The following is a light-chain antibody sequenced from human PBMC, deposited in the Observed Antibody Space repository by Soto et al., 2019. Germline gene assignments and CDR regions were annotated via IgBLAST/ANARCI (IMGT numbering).Light chain of an antibody. J-gene: IGLJ1*01. CDR2: DVS. Sequence: QSVLTQPVSVSGSPGQSIAISCTGTSSDVGNYNYVSWYQQHPGKAPKLMIYDVSNRPSGVSNRFSGSKSGNTASLTISGLQAEDEADYYCNSYTSSSTYVFGTGTKLTVL. V-gene: IGLV2-14*03. CDR3: NSYTSSSTYV. CDR1: SSDVGNYNY.